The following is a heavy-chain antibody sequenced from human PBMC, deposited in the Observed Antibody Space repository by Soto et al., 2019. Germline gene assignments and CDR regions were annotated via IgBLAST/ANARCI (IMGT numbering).Heavy chain of an antibody. CDR2: ITPIFGTT. J-gene: IGHJ4*02. D-gene: IGHD2-21*01. CDR1: LGAFSMYA. V-gene: IGHV1-69*01. Sequence: WVXVSFKCSLGAFSMYAFNWVRQAPGEGLEWMGSITPIFGTTYYAQRFQGRLTISADESTTTAYMELASLRYDDTAVYYCETSGHSGLLWGQGSLV. CDR3: ETSGHSGLL.